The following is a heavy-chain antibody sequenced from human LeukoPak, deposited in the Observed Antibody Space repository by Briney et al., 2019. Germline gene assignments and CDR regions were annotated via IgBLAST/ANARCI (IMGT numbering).Heavy chain of an antibody. J-gene: IGHJ5*02. CDR3: VRSKSGTYGWFDP. Sequence: SETLSLTCAVSGGSISGYYWSWIRQPPGKGLEWIGYIYYTGSTNYNPSLKSRVTISVDTSQNQFSLKVSSVTAADAAVYYCVRSKSGTYGWFDPWGQGTLVTVSS. CDR1: GGSISGYY. V-gene: IGHV4-59*01. D-gene: IGHD4-17*01. CDR2: IYYTGST.